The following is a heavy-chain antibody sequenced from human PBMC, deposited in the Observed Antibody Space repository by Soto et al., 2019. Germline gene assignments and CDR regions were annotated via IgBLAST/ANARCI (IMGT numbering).Heavy chain of an antibody. CDR1: GFTFSSYS. CDR2: ISSSSSYI. Sequence: EVQLVESGGGLVKPGGSLRLSCAASGFTFSSYSMNWVRQAPGKGLEWVSSISSSSSYIYYADSVKGRFTISRDNAKNSLYLQMNSLRAEDTAVYYCARDLPTRRGDGYNPDYWGQGTLVTVSS. CDR3: ARDLPTRRGDGYNPDY. V-gene: IGHV3-21*01. D-gene: IGHD5-12*01. J-gene: IGHJ4*02.